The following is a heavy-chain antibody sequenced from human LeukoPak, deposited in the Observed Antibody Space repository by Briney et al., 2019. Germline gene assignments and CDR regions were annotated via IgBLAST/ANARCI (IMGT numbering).Heavy chain of an antibody. D-gene: IGHD3-22*01. CDR1: GYTFTSYD. V-gene: IGHV1-2*02. Sequence: GASVKVSCKASGYTFTSYDINWVRQATGQGLEWMGWINPNSGGTNYAQKFQGRVTMTRDTSISTAYMELSRLRSDDTAVYYCARDSYYYDSSGYPGDWGQGTLVTVSS. CDR3: ARDSYYYDSSGYPGD. J-gene: IGHJ4*02. CDR2: INPNSGGT.